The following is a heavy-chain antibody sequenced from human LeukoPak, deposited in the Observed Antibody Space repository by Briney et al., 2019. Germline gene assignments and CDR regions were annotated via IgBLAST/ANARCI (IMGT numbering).Heavy chain of an antibody. V-gene: IGHV3-48*03. CDR2: ISSSGSTI. CDR1: GFTFSSYE. J-gene: IGHJ4*02. D-gene: IGHD1-1*01. Sequence: GGSLRLSCAASGFTFSSYEMNWVRQAPGKGLEWVSYISSSGSTIYYADSVKGRLTISRDNAKNSLYLQMNSLRAEDTAVYYCARTQYNWNVLGYFDYWGQGTLVTVSS. CDR3: ARTQYNWNVLGYFDY.